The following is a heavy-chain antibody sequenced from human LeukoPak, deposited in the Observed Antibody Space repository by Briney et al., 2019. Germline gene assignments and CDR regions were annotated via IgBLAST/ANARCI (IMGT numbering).Heavy chain of an antibody. CDR1: GFTFSSYG. Sequence: GGSLRLSCAASGFTFSSYGMHWVRQAPGKGLEWVAVISYDGSNKYYADSVKGRFTISRDNSKNTLYLQMNSLRAEDTAVYYCARDYRVSNYWGQGTLVTVSS. J-gene: IGHJ4*02. CDR3: ARDYRVSNY. D-gene: IGHD5/OR15-5a*01. V-gene: IGHV3-30*03. CDR2: ISYDGSNK.